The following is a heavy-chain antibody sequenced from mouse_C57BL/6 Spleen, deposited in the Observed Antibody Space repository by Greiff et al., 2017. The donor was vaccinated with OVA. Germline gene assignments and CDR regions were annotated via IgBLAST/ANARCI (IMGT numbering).Heavy chain of an antibody. V-gene: IGHV1-76*01. D-gene: IGHD1-1*01. CDR1: GYTFTDYY. CDR2: IYPGSGNT. J-gene: IGHJ1*03. CDR3: ARRYYYGSSYDWYFDV. Sequence: QVQLQQSGAELVRPGASVKLSCKASGYTFTDYYINWVKQRPGQGLEWIARIYPGSGNTYYNEKFKGKATLTAEKSSSTAYMQLSSLTSEDAAVYFCARRYYYGSSYDWYFDVWGTGTTVTVSS.